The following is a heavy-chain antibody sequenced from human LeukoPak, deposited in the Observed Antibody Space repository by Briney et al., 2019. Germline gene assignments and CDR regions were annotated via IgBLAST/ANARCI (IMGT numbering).Heavy chain of an antibody. CDR3: ARDQSPMTGWLPPVSPPGY. V-gene: IGHV3-48*04. J-gene: IGHJ4*02. D-gene: IGHD5-12*01. Sequence: GGSLRLSCAASGFTFSSYNMNWVRQAPGKGLEWVSSISGSSDTIYYADSVKGRFVISRDNAKNSLYLQMNNLRAEDTAVYYCARDQSPMTGWLPPVSPPGYWGQGTLVTVSS. CDR2: ISGSSDTI. CDR1: GFTFSSYN.